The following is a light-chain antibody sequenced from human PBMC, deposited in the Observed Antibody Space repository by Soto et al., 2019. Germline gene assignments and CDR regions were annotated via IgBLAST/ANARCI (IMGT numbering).Light chain of an antibody. CDR3: SSYTSSSSYV. J-gene: IGLJ1*01. V-gene: IGLV2-14*01. CDR2: EVS. CDR1: SSDVGGYKY. Sequence: QSALTQPASVSGSPGQSITISCTGTSSDVGGYKYVSWYQQHPGKAPKLMIYEVSNRPSGVSNRFSGSKSGNTASLTISGLQAEDEADYSCSSYTSSSSYVFGTGTKVTVL.